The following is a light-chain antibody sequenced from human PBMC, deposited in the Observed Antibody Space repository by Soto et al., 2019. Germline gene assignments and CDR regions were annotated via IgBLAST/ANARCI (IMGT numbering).Light chain of an antibody. CDR3: QHYYDVPLT. CDR1: QSVLQSSNNKNY. J-gene: IGKJ5*01. Sequence: DIVLTQSPDSLTVSLGERATINCKSSQSVLQSSNNKNYLAWYQQKPGQPPKLLIYWASTRESGVPDRFSGSGSGTDFTLTIGSLQAKDVAVYYCQHYYDVPLTFDQGTRLEIK. CDR2: WAS. V-gene: IGKV4-1*01.